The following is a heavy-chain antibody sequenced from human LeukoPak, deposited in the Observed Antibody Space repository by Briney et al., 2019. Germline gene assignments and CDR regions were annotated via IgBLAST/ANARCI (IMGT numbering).Heavy chain of an antibody. CDR1: GGSISSYY. CDR2: IYYSGST. Sequence: SETLSLTCTVSGGSISSYYWSWIRQPPGKGLEWIGYIYYSGSTNYNPSLKSRVTISVDTSKNQFSLKLSSVTAADTAVYYCATAKGGATWFDPWGQGTLVTVSS. D-gene: IGHD1-26*01. CDR3: ATAKGGATWFDP. J-gene: IGHJ5*02. V-gene: IGHV4-59*12.